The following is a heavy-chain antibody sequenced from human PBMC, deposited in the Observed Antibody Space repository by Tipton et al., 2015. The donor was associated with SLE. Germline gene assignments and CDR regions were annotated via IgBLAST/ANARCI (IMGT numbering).Heavy chain of an antibody. D-gene: IGHD1-1*01. V-gene: IGHV3-30*02. Sequence: LSLTCTVSDDSIGSHYWTWIRQPPGKGLVWVGFIKYDGSNQYYADSVKGRFTISRDNSRNTLDLQMSSLRSDDTAVYFCAKSDLGGNWNGGNYFDNWGQGTLVTVSS. CDR2: IKYDGSNQ. CDR1: DDSIGSHY. J-gene: IGHJ4*02. CDR3: AKSDLGGNWNGGNYFDN.